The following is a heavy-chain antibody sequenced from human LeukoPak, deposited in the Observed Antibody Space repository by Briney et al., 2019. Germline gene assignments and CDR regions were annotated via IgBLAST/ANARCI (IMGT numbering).Heavy chain of an antibody. V-gene: IGHV4-34*01. D-gene: IGHD1-26*01. CDR2: INHSGST. CDR1: GGSFSGYY. J-gene: IGHJ4*02. CDR3: ARNPAVGATTPFDY. Sequence: PSETLSLTCAVYGGSFSGYYWSWIRQPPGKGLEWIGEINHSGSTNYNPSLKSRVTISVDTSKNQFSLKLSSVTAADTAVYYCARNPAVGATTPFDYWGQGTLVTASS.